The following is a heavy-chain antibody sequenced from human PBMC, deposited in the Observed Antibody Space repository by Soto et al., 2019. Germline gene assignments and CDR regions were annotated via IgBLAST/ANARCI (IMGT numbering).Heavy chain of an antibody. V-gene: IGHV3-48*01. CDR2: ISSSSSTI. CDR3: ARDRLTTVPHNWFDP. Sequence: GGSLRLSCAASGFTFSSYSMNWVRQAPGKGLEWVSYISSSSSTIYYADSVKGRFTISRDNAKKTLYLQMKSLRAEDTAVYYCARDRLTTVPHNWFDPWGQGTLVTVSS. CDR1: GFTFSSYS. J-gene: IGHJ5*02. D-gene: IGHD4-4*01.